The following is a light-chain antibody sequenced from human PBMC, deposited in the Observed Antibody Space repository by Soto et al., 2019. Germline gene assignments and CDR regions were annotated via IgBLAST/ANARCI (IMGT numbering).Light chain of an antibody. CDR3: QQYTSYPWT. V-gene: IGKV1-5*01. J-gene: IGKJ1*01. CDR1: QSISRW. CDR2: DAS. Sequence: DIQMTQSPSTLSASVGDRVTITCRASQSISRWLAWYHQKPGKAPMLLIYDASRLESGVPSRFSGSGSGTEFTLTISSLQPDDFATYYCQQYTSYPWTFGQGTKVEIK.